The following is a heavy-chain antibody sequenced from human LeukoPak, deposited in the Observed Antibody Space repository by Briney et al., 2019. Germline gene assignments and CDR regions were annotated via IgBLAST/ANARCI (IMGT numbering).Heavy chain of an antibody. Sequence: GASVKVSCKASGYTFTNYAMHWVRQAPGQRLEWMGWINGGNGNTKYSQKFQGRVTITRDTSASTAYMELSSLRSEDTAVYYCARGFGSLWADVFDIWGQGTMVTVSS. CDR3: ARGFGSLWADVFDI. J-gene: IGHJ3*02. D-gene: IGHD3-3*01. CDR1: GYTFTNYA. V-gene: IGHV1-3*01. CDR2: INGGNGNT.